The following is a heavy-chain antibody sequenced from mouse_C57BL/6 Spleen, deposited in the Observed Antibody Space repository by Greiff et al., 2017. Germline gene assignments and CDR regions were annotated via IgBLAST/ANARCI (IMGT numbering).Heavy chain of an antibody. CDR1: GFTFSDYG. CDR3: ARHETARMAMDY. V-gene: IGHV5-15*01. Sequence: EVMLVESGGGLVQPGGSLKLSCAASGFTFSDYGMAWVRQAPRKGPEWIAFISNLAYSIYYADTVTGRFTISRENAKNTLYLEMSSLRSEDTAMYYCARHETARMAMDYWGQGTSVTVSS. J-gene: IGHJ4*01. D-gene: IGHD3-2*01. CDR2: ISNLAYSI.